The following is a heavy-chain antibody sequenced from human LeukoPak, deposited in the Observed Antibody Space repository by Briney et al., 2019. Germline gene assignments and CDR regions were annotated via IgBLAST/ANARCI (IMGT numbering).Heavy chain of an antibody. D-gene: IGHD3-22*01. CDR3: ASADYYDSSGYWMGFDY. CDR1: GFTFNSYA. J-gene: IGHJ4*02. CDR2: ISGSGGST. V-gene: IGHV3-23*01. Sequence: GSLRLSCAASGFTFNSYAMSWVRQAPGKGLEWVSAISGSGGSTYYADSVKGRFTISRDNSKNTLYLQMNSLRAEDTAVYYCASADYYDSSGYWMGFDYWGQGTLVTVSS.